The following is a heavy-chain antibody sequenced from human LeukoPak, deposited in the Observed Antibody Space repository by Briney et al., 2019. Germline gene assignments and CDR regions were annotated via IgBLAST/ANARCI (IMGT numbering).Heavy chain of an antibody. CDR2: ISSSSTI. V-gene: IGHV3-48*03. Sequence: GGSLRLSCAASGFTFSSYEMNWVRQAPGKGLEWVSYISSSSTIYYADSVKGRFTISRDNAKNSLYLQMNSLRAEDTAVYYCARGFGRTTVTTSLVYWGQGTLVTVSS. CDR1: GFTFSSYE. D-gene: IGHD4-17*01. CDR3: ARGFGRTTVTTSLVY. J-gene: IGHJ4*02.